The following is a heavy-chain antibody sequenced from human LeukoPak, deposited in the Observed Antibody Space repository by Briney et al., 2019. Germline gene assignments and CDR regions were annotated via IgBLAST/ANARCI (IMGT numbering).Heavy chain of an antibody. D-gene: IGHD2-21*01. V-gene: IGHV4-4*08. CDR2: IWPSGST. CDR3: ARKGPEHLPTYFDH. J-gene: IGHJ4*02. Sequence: PSETLSLTCTVSGGSISSYYWSWIRQSPGQGLEWIGYIWPSGSTNYNPSLSGRVAISLDKSRSHFTLMVTAVTAADTAFYYCARKGPEHLPTYFDHWGRGILVTVSS. CDR1: GGSISSYY.